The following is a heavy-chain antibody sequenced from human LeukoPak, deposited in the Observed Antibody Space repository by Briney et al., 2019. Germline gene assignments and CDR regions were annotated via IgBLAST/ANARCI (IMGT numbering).Heavy chain of an antibody. V-gene: IGHV3-21*01. CDR3: ARGQQWLEKDF. D-gene: IGHD6-19*01. Sequence: PGGSLRLSCAASGFTFSSYSMNWVRQAPGKGLEWVSSISSSSSYIYYADSVKGRSTISRDNAKNSLYLQMNSLRAEDTAVYYCARGQQWLEKDFWGQGTLVSVSS. CDR1: GFTFSSYS. J-gene: IGHJ4*02. CDR2: ISSSSSYI.